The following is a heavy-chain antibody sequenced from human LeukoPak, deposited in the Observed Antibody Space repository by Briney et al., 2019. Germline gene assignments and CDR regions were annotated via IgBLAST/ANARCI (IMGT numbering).Heavy chain of an antibody. CDR3: TRELTPLLWFGELRGDAFDI. CDR1: GFTFGDYA. V-gene: IGHV3-49*03. D-gene: IGHD3-10*01. CDR2: IRSKAYGGTT. Sequence: GGSLRLSGTASGFTFGDYAMSWFRQAPGKGLEWVGFIRSKAYGGTTEYAASVKGRFTISRDDSKSIAYLQMNSLKTEDTAVYYCTRELTPLLWFGELRGDAFDIWGQGTMVTVS. J-gene: IGHJ3*02.